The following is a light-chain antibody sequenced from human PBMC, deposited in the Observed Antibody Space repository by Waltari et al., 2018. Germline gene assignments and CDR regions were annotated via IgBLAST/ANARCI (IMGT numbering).Light chain of an antibody. V-gene: IGLV2-14*01. CDR1: SSDVGGYNY. CDR2: EVS. Sequence: QSALTQPASVSGSPGQSITISCTGTSSDVGGYNYVSWYQPHPGKAPNLMIYEVSNRPSGVSHRFSGSKSATSASLGISGLQSEDEADYYCAAWDDSLNGYVFGTGTKVTVL. CDR3: AAWDDSLNGYV. J-gene: IGLJ1*01.